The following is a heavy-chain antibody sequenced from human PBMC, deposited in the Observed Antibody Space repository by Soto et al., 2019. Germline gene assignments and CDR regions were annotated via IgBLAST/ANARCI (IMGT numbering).Heavy chain of an antibody. J-gene: IGHJ4*02. CDR3: ITAPEKSAGLLNRDY. CDR2: IKSKTDGGTA. V-gene: IGHV3-15*07. CDR1: GFTFSNAW. D-gene: IGHD4-17*01. Sequence: GGSLRLSCAASGFTFSNAWMNWVRQAPGKGLKKVGRIKSKTDGGTADYAAPVKGRFTISRDDSKNTLYMQMNSLKSEDTAVYYCITAPEKSAGLLNRDYWGQGTLVTVSS.